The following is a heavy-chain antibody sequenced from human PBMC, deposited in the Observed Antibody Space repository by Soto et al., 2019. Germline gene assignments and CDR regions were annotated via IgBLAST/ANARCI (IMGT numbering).Heavy chain of an antibody. V-gene: IGHV3-49*04. Sequence: GGSLRLSCTGSGFTFGGYALSWVRQAPGKGLEWVGVIRSEANGGTTDYAASVKGRITISRDDSKSIAYMEINSLQTEDTAVYYCTRYYYESSGYYVYWGHGALVTVS. CDR3: TRYYYESSGYYVY. D-gene: IGHD3-22*01. J-gene: IGHJ4*01. CDR1: GFTFGGYA. CDR2: IRSEANGGTT.